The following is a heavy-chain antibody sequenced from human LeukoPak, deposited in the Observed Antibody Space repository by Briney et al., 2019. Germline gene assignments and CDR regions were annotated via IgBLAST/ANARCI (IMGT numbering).Heavy chain of an antibody. CDR1: GGSISSSSYY. CDR3: ALGIAGAFDY. CDR2: IYYSGST. J-gene: IGHJ4*02. D-gene: IGHD1-26*01. V-gene: IGHV4-39*01. Sequence: SETLSLTCTVSGGSISSSSYYWVWIRQPPGKGLEWIGSIYYSGSTYYNPSLKSRVTISVDTSKNQFSLKLSSVTAADTAVYYCALGIAGAFDYWGQGTLVTVSS.